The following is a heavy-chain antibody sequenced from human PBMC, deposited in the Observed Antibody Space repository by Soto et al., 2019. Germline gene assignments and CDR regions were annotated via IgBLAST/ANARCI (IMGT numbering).Heavy chain of an antibody. V-gene: IGHV3-23*01. CDR3: ARDRYSYYDFWSGSLPYYYYGMDV. Sequence: PGGSLRLSCAASGFTFSSYAMSWVRQAPGKGLEWVSTISSSGGSTHYADSVKGRFTISRDNAKNSLYLQMNSLRAEDTAVYYCARDRYSYYDFWSGSLPYYYYGMDVWGQGTTVTVSS. CDR2: ISSSGGST. CDR1: GFTFSSYA. J-gene: IGHJ6*02. D-gene: IGHD3-3*01.